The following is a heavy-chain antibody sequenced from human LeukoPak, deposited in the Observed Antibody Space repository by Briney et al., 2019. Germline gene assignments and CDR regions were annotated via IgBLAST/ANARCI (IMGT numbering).Heavy chain of an antibody. D-gene: IGHD3-16*02. CDR1: GFTFDDYA. CDR3: AKDYYDYVWGSYRNDAFDI. Sequence: GGSLRLSCAASGFTFDDYAMHWVRQAPGKGLEWVSLISWDGGSTYYADSVKGRFTISRDNSKNSLYLQMNSLRTEDTALYYCAKDYYDYVWGSYRNDAFDIWGQGTMVTVSS. CDR2: ISWDGGST. J-gene: IGHJ3*02. V-gene: IGHV3-43D*03.